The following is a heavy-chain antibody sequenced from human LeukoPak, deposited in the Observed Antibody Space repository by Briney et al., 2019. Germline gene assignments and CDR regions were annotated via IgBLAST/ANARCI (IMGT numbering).Heavy chain of an antibody. V-gene: IGHV1-18*01. CDR1: GYTFTSYG. CDR2: ISAYNGNT. D-gene: IGHD3-22*01. Sequence: ASVKVSCKASGYTFTSYGISWVRQAPGQGLEWMGWISAYNGNTNYAQKLQGRVTMTTDTSTSTAYMELRSLRSDDTAVYYCARGGVPYYCDSSGYTNWFDPWGQGTLVTVSS. J-gene: IGHJ5*02. CDR3: ARGGVPYYCDSSGYTNWFDP.